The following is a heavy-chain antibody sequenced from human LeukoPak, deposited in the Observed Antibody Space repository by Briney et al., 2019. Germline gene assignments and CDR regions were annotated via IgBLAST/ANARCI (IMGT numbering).Heavy chain of an antibody. V-gene: IGHV3-7*01. Sequence: GGSLRLSCAASGFIFSSYWMSWVRQAPGKGLEWVANIKQDGSEKYYVDSVKGRFTISRDNAKNSLYLQMNSLRAEDTAVYYCARESRSNYYYYGMDVWGQGTTVTVSS. CDR1: GFIFSSYW. J-gene: IGHJ6*02. CDR3: ARESRSNYYYYGMDV. CDR2: IKQDGSEK. D-gene: IGHD5/OR15-5a*01.